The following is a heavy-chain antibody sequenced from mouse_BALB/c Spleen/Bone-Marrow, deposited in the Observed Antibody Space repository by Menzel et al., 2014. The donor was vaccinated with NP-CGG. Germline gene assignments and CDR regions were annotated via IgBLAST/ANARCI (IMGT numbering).Heavy chain of an antibody. CDR3: TRRDDGYVCFDY. CDR1: GYTFTTYT. CDR2: INPSSGYT. V-gene: IGHV1-4*01. Sequence: VQLQQSGAELARPGASVKMSCRASGYTFTTYTIHWVRQRPGQGLEWIGYINPSSGYTNYIQKFKDKATLTADKSSSTAYMQLSSLTSEDSAVYYCTRRDDGYVCFDYWGQGTTLTVSS. D-gene: IGHD2-3*01. J-gene: IGHJ2*01.